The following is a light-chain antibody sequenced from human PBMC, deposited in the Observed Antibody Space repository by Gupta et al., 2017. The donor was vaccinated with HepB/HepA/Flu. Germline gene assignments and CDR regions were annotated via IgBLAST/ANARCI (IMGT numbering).Light chain of an antibody. Sequence: SYDLTQPPSVSVSPGQTASITCSGDKLGDKYACWYQQKPGQSPVLVIYQDSKRPSVIPERFSGSNSGNTATLTISGTQAMDEADYYCQAWDSSTYYVFGTGTKVTVL. V-gene: IGLV3-1*01. J-gene: IGLJ1*01. CDR2: QDS. CDR3: QAWDSSTYYV. CDR1: KLGDKY.